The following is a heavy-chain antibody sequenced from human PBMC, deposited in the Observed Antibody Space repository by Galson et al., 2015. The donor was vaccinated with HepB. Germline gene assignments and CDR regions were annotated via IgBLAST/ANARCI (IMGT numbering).Heavy chain of an antibody. CDR3: ARDGPYYYDSGAYSDY. J-gene: IGHJ4*02. V-gene: IGHV3-48*03. D-gene: IGHD3-22*01. CDR1: GFTFSIYD. Sequence: SLRLSCAASGFTFSIYDMNWVRQAPGKGLEWVSYISSSGNTIYYADSVKGRFTISRDNAKNSLYLQMNSLRAEDTAVYYCARDGPYYYDSGAYSDYWGQGTLVTVSS. CDR2: ISSSGNTI.